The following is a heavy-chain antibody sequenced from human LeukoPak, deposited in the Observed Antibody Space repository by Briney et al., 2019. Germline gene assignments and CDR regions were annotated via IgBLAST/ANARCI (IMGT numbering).Heavy chain of an antibody. Sequence: ASVKVSCKASGYTSTSYGISWVRQAPGQGLEWMGWISAYNGNTNYAQKLQGRVTMTTDTSTSTAYMELRSLRSDDTAVYYCARARVSMADYYYYYGMDVWGQGTTVTVSS. J-gene: IGHJ6*02. CDR3: ARARVSMADYYYYYGMDV. D-gene: IGHD2/OR15-2a*01. V-gene: IGHV1-18*01. CDR2: ISAYNGNT. CDR1: GYTSTSYG.